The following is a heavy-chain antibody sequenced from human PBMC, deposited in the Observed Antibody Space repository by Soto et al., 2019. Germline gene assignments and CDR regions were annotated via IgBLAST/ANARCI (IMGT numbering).Heavy chain of an antibody. CDR2: IYYSGST. Sequence: SATLSLTCTVSGCSISSYSGSWIRPPPGKGLEWIGYIYYSGSTNYNPSLKSRVTISVDTSKNQFSLKLSSVTAADTAVYYCARSITIFGVVILNWFDPWGQGTLVTCS. J-gene: IGHJ5*02. D-gene: IGHD3-3*01. CDR1: GCSISSYS. V-gene: IGHV4-59*01. CDR3: ARSITIFGVVILNWFDP.